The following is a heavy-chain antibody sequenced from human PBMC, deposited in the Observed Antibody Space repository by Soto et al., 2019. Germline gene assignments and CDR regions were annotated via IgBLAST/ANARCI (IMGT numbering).Heavy chain of an antibody. CDR2: IYYSGST. CDR1: GGSISSYY. J-gene: IGHJ6*02. Sequence: SETLSLTCTVSGGSISSYYWSWIRQPPGKGLEWIGYIYYSGSTNYNPSLKSRVSISVHTSKNQFSLKLSSVTAADTAVYYCARGVLRYYYYGMDVWGQGTTVTVSS. CDR3: ARGVLRYYYYGMDV. V-gene: IGHV4-59*01.